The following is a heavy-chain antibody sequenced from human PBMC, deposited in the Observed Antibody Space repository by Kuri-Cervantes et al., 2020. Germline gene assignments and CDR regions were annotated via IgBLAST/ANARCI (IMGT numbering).Heavy chain of an antibody. Sequence: SETLSLTCAISGDSVSSNSAAWNWIRQSPSRGLEWLGRTYYRSKWYNDYAVSVKSRITINSDTSKNQFSLQLNSVTPEDTPVYYCAREEVSGSNYYYYMDVWGKGPRSPSP. CDR3: AREEVSGSNYYYYMDV. V-gene: IGHV6-1*01. D-gene: IGHD2/OR15-2a*01. CDR1: GDSVSSNSAA. CDR2: TYYRSKWYN. J-gene: IGHJ6*03.